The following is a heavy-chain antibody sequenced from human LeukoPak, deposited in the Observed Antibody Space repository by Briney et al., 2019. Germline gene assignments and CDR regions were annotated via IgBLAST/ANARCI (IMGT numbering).Heavy chain of an antibody. CDR1: GFTVSSNY. J-gene: IGHJ6*03. CDR2: LHSGGTT. D-gene: IGHD4-17*01. CDR3: ARVSYTYGSSGYYYYYMDV. V-gene: IGHV3-66*02. Sequence: PGGSLRLSCAASGFTVSSNYMNWVRQAPGKGLEWVSILHSGGTTYYADSVKGRFTISRDDSNNTLNLQMNSVRTDDAAIYFCARVSYTYGSSGYYYYYMDVWGKGTTVTVSS.